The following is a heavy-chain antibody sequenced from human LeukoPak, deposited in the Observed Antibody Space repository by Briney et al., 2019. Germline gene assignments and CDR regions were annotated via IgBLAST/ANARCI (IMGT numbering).Heavy chain of an antibody. V-gene: IGHV3-23*01. Sequence: GGSLRLSCAVSGFTFSNNAMSWVRQAPGKGLEWVSVISGSGDSTYYADSVKGRFTISRDNSKNTLYLQMGSLRAEDTAVYYCASSYGSNKNPFEYWGQGTLVTVSS. CDR2: ISGSGDST. CDR1: GFTFSNNA. J-gene: IGHJ4*02. D-gene: IGHD4-23*01. CDR3: ASSYGSNKNPFEY.